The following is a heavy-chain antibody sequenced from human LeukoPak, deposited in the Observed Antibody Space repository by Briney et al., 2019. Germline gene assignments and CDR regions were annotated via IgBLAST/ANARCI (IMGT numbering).Heavy chain of an antibody. Sequence: GRSLRLSCAASGFTFSSYAMHWVRQAPGKGLEWVAVISYDGSNKYYADSVKGRFTISRDNSKNTLYLQMNSLRVEDTAVYYCARTHIRGYSYGVLGYWGQGTLSPSPQ. CDR1: GFTFSSYA. J-gene: IGHJ4*02. V-gene: IGHV3-30*04. CDR3: ARTHIRGYSYGVLGY. D-gene: IGHD5-18*01. CDR2: ISYDGSNK.